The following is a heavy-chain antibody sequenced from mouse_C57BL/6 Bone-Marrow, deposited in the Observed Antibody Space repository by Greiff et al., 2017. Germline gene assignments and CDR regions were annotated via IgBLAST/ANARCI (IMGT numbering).Heavy chain of an antibody. CDR2: ISSGGSYT. D-gene: IGHD1-1*01. Sequence: EVKLMESGGDLVKPGGSLKLSCAASGFTFSSYGMSWVRQTPDTRLEWVATISSGGSYTYYPDSVKGRFTISRDNAKNTLYLQMSSLKSEDTAMYYCARQGYYYGSDWYFDVWGTGTTVTVSS. V-gene: IGHV5-6*01. J-gene: IGHJ1*03. CDR1: GFTFSSYG. CDR3: ARQGYYYGSDWYFDV.